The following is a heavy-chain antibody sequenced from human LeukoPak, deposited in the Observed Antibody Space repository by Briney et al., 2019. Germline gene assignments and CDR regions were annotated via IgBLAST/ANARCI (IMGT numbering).Heavy chain of an antibody. CDR1: GFTFSSYA. Sequence: GGSLRLSCAASGFTFSSYAMSWVRQAPGKGLEWVSAISGSGGSTYYADSVKGRFTISRDNSKNTLYLQMNSLRAEDTAVYYCARGAYYYGSGPNPTNDYWGQGTLVTVSS. D-gene: IGHD3-10*01. J-gene: IGHJ4*02. CDR2: ISGSGGST. V-gene: IGHV3-23*01. CDR3: ARGAYYYGSGPNPTNDY.